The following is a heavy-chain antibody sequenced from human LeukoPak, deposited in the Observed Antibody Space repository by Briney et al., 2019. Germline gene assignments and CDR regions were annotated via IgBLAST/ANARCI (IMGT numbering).Heavy chain of an antibody. D-gene: IGHD2-15*01. CDR2: INHSGST. Sequence: SETLSLTCTVSGGSVSSGSYYWSWIRQPPGKGLEWIGEINHSGSTNYNPSLKSRVTISVDTSKNQFSLKLSSVTAADTAVYYCARGTQYWSGGSCYYFDYWGQGTLVTVSS. CDR1: GGSVSSGSYY. CDR3: ARGTQYWSGGSCYYFDY. V-gene: IGHV4-39*07. J-gene: IGHJ4*02.